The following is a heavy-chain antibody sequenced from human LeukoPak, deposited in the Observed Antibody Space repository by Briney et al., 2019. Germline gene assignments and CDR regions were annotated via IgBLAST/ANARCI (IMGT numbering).Heavy chain of an antibody. CDR3: AGDREGAITGFDI. D-gene: IGHD1-26*01. Sequence: SETLSLTCIVSGGSINNYYWSWLRQSPGKGLEWIGFISYSGSTKHNPSLKSRVTMSLDTSKNQFSLNLSSVSAAETAVYHCAGDREGAITGFDIWG. J-gene: IGHJ3*02. CDR1: GGSINNYY. CDR2: ISYSGST. V-gene: IGHV4-59*01.